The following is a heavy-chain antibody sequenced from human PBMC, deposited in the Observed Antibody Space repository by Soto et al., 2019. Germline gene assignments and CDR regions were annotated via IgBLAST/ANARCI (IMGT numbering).Heavy chain of an antibody. Sequence: EVQLLESGGGLVQPGGSLRLSCAGSGFTFSNYAMSWVRQAPGKGLEWVSAISGSGDSTYYANSVKGRFTISRDNSKNTLYLQMNSLRAEDTAVYYCAKDFGTGPSERGYFDYWGQGTLVTVSS. J-gene: IGHJ4*02. D-gene: IGHD1-1*01. V-gene: IGHV3-23*01. CDR3: AKDFGTGPSERGYFDY. CDR1: GFTFSNYA. CDR2: ISGSGDST.